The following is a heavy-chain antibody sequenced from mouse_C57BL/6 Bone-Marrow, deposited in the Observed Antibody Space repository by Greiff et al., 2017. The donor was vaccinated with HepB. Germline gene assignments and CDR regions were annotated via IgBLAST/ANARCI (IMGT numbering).Heavy chain of an antibody. Sequence: EVKLQESGAELVRPGASVTLSCTASGFNIKDDYMHWVKQRPEQGLEWIGWIDPENGDTEYASKFQGKATITADTSSNTAYLQLSSLTSEDTAVYYCTLYYYGSSYWGQGTTLTVSS. D-gene: IGHD1-1*01. CDR1: GFNIKDDY. V-gene: IGHV14-4*01. CDR3: TLYYYGSSY. J-gene: IGHJ2*01. CDR2: IDPENGDT.